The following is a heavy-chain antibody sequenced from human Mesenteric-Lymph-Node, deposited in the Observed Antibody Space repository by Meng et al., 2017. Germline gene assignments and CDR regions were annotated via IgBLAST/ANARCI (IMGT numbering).Heavy chain of an antibody. Sequence: TLSLTCTVSGASVSSDYWSWIRQPPGKALEWLARIDWDDDRFYSTSLKTRLTISKDTSKNQVVLTMTNMDPVDTATYYCARQNLVGSYHFDSWGQGTLVTVSS. V-gene: IGHV2-70*16. D-gene: IGHD1-14*01. CDR2: IDWDDDR. CDR1: GASVSSDY. J-gene: IGHJ4*02. CDR3: ARQNLVGSYHFDS.